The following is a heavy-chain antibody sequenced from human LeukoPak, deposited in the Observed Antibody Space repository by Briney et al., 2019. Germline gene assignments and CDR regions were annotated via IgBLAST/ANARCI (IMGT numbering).Heavy chain of an antibody. J-gene: IGHJ4*02. V-gene: IGHV3-48*03. Sequence: PGGSLRLSCAASGVTFSSYEMNWVRQAPGKGLEWVSYISSSGTTIYYADSVKGRFTISRDNAKNSLYLQMNSLRDEDTAVYYCARVWGLAVAGGEIKYWGQGTLVTVSS. CDR2: ISSSGTTI. D-gene: IGHD6-13*01. CDR3: ARVWGLAVAGGEIKY. CDR1: GVTFSSYE.